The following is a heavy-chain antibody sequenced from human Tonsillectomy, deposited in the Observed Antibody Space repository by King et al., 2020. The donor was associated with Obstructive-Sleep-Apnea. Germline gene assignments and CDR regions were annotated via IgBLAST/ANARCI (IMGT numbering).Heavy chain of an antibody. Sequence: VQLVESGGGLVQPGRSLRLSCTASGFTFGDYAMNWFRQAPGKGLEWVGFIRSKAYGGTTEYAASVKGRFTISRDDSKSIAYLQMNSLRTEDTAVYYCARGRYSDSSGYRYYFDYWGQGTLVTVSS. CDR1: GFTFGDYA. J-gene: IGHJ4*02. CDR2: IRSKAYGGTT. CDR3: ARGRYSDSSGYRYYFDY. V-gene: IGHV3-49*03. D-gene: IGHD3-22*01.